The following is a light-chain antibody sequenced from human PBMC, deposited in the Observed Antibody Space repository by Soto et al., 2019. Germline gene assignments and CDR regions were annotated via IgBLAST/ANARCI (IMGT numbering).Light chain of an antibody. Sequence: DSVMTQSPDSLAVSLGERATINCKSSQSVLYSSNNKNYLAWYQQKAGQPPNLIIYWASTRKSGVPDRFSGSGSWTDFNLTISSRHAEDVAVYYCHQYYTTPWTFGQGTRVELK. CDR1: QSVLYSSNNKNY. J-gene: IGKJ1*01. CDR2: WAS. CDR3: HQYYTTPWT. V-gene: IGKV4-1*01.